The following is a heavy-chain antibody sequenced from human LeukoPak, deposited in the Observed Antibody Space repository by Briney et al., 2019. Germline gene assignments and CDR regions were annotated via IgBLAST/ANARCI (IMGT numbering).Heavy chain of an antibody. CDR1: EFTFRSYS. D-gene: IGHD3-10*01. J-gene: IGHJ6*03. CDR2: INSDGSST. Sequence: GGSLRLSCAGSEFTFRSYSMHWVRQAPGKGLVWVSRINSDGSSTSYADSVKGRFTISRDNAKNTLYLQMNSLRAEDTAVYYCARATADYYGSGIFTYYYYYYMDVWGKGTTVTISS. V-gene: IGHV3-74*01. CDR3: ARATADYYGSGIFTYYYYYYMDV.